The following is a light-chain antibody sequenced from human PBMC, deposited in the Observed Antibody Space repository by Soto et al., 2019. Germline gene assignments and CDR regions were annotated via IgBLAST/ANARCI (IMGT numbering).Light chain of an antibody. V-gene: IGKV3-15*01. J-gene: IGKJ2*01. CDR3: QQYNNWPPNT. Sequence: EIVMTQSPATLSVSPGERATLSCRASQSVSSNLAWYQQKPGQAPRLLIYGASTRATGIPARFSGSGSGTEFTLTISSLQSEDFAVYYCQQYNNWPPNTFGQVTTLEIK. CDR1: QSVSSN. CDR2: GAS.